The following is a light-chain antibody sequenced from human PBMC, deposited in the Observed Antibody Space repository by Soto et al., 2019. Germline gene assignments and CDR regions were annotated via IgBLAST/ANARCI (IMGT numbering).Light chain of an antibody. CDR1: SSDVGSYNL. CDR3: CSYAGSSTPLI. CDR2: EVS. Sequence: QSVLTQPASVSRSPGQSITISCTGTSSDVGSYNLVSWYQQHPGKAPKLMIYEVSKRPSGVSNRFSGSKSGNTASLTISWLQAEDEADYYCCSYAGSSTPLIFGTGTKVTVL. J-gene: IGLJ1*01. V-gene: IGLV2-23*02.